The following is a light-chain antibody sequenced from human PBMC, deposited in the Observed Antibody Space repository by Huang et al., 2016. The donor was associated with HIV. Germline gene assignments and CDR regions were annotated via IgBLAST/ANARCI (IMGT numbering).Light chain of an antibody. CDR2: AAS. CDR1: QSVSTY. CDR3: QQSYSTPFYT. J-gene: IGKJ2*01. Sequence: DILMTQSPSSLSASVGDRVTITCRASQSVSTYLNWYQQKPGKAPKHLIYAASSLQSWVPSRFSGSVSGTDFTLTISSLQPDDFATYYCQQSYSTPFYTFGQGTKLEIK. V-gene: IGKV1-39*01.